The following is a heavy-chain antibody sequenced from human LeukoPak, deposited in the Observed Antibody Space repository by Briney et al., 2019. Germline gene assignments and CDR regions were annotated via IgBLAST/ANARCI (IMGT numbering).Heavy chain of an antibody. CDR2: IFGSGGST. J-gene: IGHJ5*02. CDR1: GFTFTNFA. V-gene: IGHV3-23*01. CDR3: AKSGCSSTSCFVLSA. Sequence: GGSLRLSCAASGFTFTNFAMTWVRQAPGKGLEWVSVIFGSGGSTYYADSVKGRFTVSRDNSKNTLYLQMNSLRAEDTAVYYCAKSGCSSTSCFVLSAWGQGTLVTVSS. D-gene: IGHD2-2*01.